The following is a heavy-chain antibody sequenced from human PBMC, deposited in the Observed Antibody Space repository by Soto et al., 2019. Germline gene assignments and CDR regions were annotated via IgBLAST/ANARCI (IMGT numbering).Heavy chain of an antibody. J-gene: IGHJ4*02. CDR1: GGSFSGYY. CDR3: ARGSPRRVYPFDY. CDR2: INHSGST. Sequence: SETLSLTCAVYGGSFSGYYWSWIRQPPGKGLEWIGEINHSGSTNYNPSLKSRVTISVDTSKNQFSLKLSSVTAADTAVYYCARGSPRRVYPFDYWGQGTLVTVSS. D-gene: IGHD3-16*02. V-gene: IGHV4-34*01.